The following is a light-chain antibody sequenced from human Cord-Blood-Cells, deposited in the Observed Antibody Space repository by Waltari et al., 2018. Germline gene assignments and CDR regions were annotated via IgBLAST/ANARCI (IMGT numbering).Light chain of an antibody. CDR3: CSYAGSSTLV. V-gene: IGLV2-23*01. Sequence: QSALTQPASVSGSPGQSITFSCTGTSSDVGSYNLVSWYQQHPGKAPKLMIYEGSKRPSGGSNRFSGSKSGNTASLTISGLQAEDEADYYCCSYAGSSTLVFGTGTKVTVL. CDR1: SSDVGSYNL. J-gene: IGLJ1*01. CDR2: EGS.